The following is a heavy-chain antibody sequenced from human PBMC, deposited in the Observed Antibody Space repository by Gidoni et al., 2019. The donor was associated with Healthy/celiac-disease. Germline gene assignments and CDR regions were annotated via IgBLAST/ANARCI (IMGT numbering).Heavy chain of an antibody. V-gene: IGHV4-34*01. Sequence: QVQLQQWGAGLLKPSETLSLTCAVYGGSFSGYYWSWIRQPPGKGLEWIGEINHSGSTNYNPSLKSRVTISVDTSKNQFSLKLSSVTAADTAVYYCARGRLRQWLVPPGPFDYWGQGTLVTVSS. CDR3: ARGRLRQWLVPPGPFDY. CDR2: INHSGST. J-gene: IGHJ4*02. CDR1: GGSFSGYY. D-gene: IGHD6-19*01.